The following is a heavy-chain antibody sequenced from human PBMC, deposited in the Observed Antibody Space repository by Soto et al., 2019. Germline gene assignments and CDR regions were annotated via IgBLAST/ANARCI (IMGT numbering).Heavy chain of an antibody. CDR1: GFIFSSYC. CDR2: INSDGSST. CDR3: ARDTGDTWFDP. J-gene: IGHJ5*02. Sequence: XGSLRLSFEGSGFIFSSYCMHWVRQAPGKGLAWVSRINSDGSSTSYADSVKGRFTISRDNAKNTLYLQVNSPRAEDTAVYYCARDTGDTWFDPWGQGTLVTVSS. V-gene: IGHV3-74*01. D-gene: IGHD7-27*01.